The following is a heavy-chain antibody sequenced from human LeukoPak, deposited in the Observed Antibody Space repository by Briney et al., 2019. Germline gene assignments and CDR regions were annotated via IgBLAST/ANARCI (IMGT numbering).Heavy chain of an antibody. D-gene: IGHD6-19*01. Sequence: GGSLRLSCAASGFTFSSYEMNWVRQAPGKGLEWVSYISISGSTIHYADSVKGRFTISRDNSKNTLYLQMNSLRAEDTAVYYCARSNTGYSSGWREESYYFDYWGQGTLVTVSS. J-gene: IGHJ4*02. CDR2: ISISGSTI. CDR3: ARSNTGYSSGWREESYYFDY. V-gene: IGHV3-48*03. CDR1: GFTFSSYE.